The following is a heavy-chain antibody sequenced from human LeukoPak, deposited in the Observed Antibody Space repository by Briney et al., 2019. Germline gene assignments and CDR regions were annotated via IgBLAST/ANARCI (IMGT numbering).Heavy chain of an antibody. CDR3: ARSGNYDC. V-gene: IGHV3-23*01. J-gene: IGHJ4*02. Sequence: GGSLRLSCAASGVTFSSYGFTFSSYGMNWVRQAPGKGLEWVSGISGVGGSRYYADSVKGRFTISRDNSKNTLYLQMNSLRDEDTAVYYCARSGNYDCWGQGTLVTVSS. CDR2: ISGVGGSR. D-gene: IGHD1-1*01. CDR1: GVTFSSYGFTFSSYG.